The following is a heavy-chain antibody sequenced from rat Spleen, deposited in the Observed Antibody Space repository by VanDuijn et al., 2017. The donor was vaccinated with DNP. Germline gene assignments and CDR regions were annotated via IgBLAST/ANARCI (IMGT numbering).Heavy chain of an antibody. V-gene: IGHV4-2*01. J-gene: IGHJ2*01. D-gene: IGHD1-11*01. CDR1: GCNFNDYW. CDR3: AKGPNYGGWSDYFDY. Sequence: EVKLVESGGGLVQPGSSLKLSCAASGCNFNDYWMGWVRQAPGKGLEWIGQINKDSSTINYNPSLKEKITISRDKAQNTLYLQMSKLGSEDTAIYYCAKGPNYGGWSDYFDYWGQGVMVTVSS. CDR2: INKDSSTI.